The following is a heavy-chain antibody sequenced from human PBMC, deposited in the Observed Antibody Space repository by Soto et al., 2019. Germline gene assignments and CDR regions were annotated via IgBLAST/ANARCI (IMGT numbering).Heavy chain of an antibody. CDR1: GFTFSSYG. CDR2: ISYDGSNK. D-gene: IGHD6-13*01. V-gene: IGHV3-30*18. J-gene: IGHJ4*02. Sequence: HPGGSLRLSCAASGFTFSSYGMHWVRQAPGKGLEWVAVISYDGSNKYYADSVKGRFTISRDNSKNTLYLQMNSLRAEDTAVYYCAKSRIAAAGLFDYWGQGTLVTVSS. CDR3: AKSRIAAAGLFDY.